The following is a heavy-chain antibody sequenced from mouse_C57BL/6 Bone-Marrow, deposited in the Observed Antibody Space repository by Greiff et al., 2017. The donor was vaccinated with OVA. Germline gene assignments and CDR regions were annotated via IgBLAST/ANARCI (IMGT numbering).Heavy chain of an antibody. CDR1: GYTFTSYW. CDR3: ARGGVTTAYYFDY. J-gene: IGHJ2*01. V-gene: IGHV1-69*01. CDR2: LDPSDSYT. D-gene: IGHD1-2*01. Sequence: QVQLQQPGAELVMPGASVKLSCKASGYTFTSYWMHWVKQRPGQGLEWIGELDPSDSYTNYNQKFKGKSTLTVDKSASTAYMQLSSLTSEDAAVYYCARGGVTTAYYFDYWGQGTTLTVSS.